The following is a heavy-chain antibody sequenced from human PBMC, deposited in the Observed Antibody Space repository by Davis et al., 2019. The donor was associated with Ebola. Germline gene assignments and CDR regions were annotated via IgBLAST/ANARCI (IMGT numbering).Heavy chain of an antibody. CDR3: ARLYWNYGAGY. J-gene: IGHJ4*02. CDR1: GGSIISTGDY. Sequence: SETLSLTCTVSGGSIISTGDYWGWIRQPPGKGLEWIGTIYYRGNSYYSPSLKSRVTLSVDTSKNQFSLKLSSVTAADTAVYYCARLYWNYGAGYWGQGTLVTVSS. D-gene: IGHD1-7*01. CDR2: IYYRGNS. V-gene: IGHV4-39*01.